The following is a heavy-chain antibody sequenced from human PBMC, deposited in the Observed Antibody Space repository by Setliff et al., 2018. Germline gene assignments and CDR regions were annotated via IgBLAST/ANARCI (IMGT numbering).Heavy chain of an antibody. D-gene: IGHD3-3*02. J-gene: IGHJ1*01. V-gene: IGHV3-74*01. CDR3: VPLNLAGEARENFQL. Sequence: PGGSLRLSCAASGFTFRSYWMHWVRQAPGKGLVWVSRINSDGSSTSYADSVKGRFTISRGNAKNALSLQMNSLRAEDTAVYYCVPLNLAGEARENFQLWGRGTLVTVSS. CDR2: INSDGSST. CDR1: GFTFRSYW.